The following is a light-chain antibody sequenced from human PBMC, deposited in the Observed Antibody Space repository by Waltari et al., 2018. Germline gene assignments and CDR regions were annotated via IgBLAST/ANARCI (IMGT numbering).Light chain of an antibody. CDR2: EVN. CDR1: SSTFGVYSY. CDR3: SSYAGPNSVV. V-gene: IGLV2-8*01. Sequence: QSALTQPPSASGSPGQSVTISCTGTSSTFGVYSYVSWYQHHPGKAPTLMIYEVNKRPEGVPDRVSGSTSGNTASLTVSGLQAEDEADYYCSSYAGPNSVVFGGGTKLTVL. J-gene: IGLJ2*01.